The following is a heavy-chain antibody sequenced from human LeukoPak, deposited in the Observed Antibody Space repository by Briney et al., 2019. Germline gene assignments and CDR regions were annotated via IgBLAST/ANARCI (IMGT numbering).Heavy chain of an antibody. D-gene: IGHD5-12*01. CDR3: ARGLRGYYFDY. CDR2: ISSSSNTI. CDR1: GFTFSSYG. J-gene: IGHJ4*02. Sequence: GGSLTLSCAASGFTFSSYGMTWVRQAPGKGLEWLSYISSSSNTIDYADSLKGRFTISRDNAKNSLNLQMNSLRDEDTAVYYCARGLRGYYFDYWGQGTLVTVSS. V-gene: IGHV3-48*02.